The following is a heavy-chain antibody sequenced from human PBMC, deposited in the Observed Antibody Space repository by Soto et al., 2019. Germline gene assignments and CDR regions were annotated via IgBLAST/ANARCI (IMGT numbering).Heavy chain of an antibody. CDR2: ISYDGSNK. CDR1: GFTFSTYA. Sequence: PGGSLRLSCAVSGFTFSTYAMHWVRQAPGKGLEWVAVISYDGSNKYYADSVKGRFTISRDNSKNTLYLQMNSLRAEDTAVYYCARDSVAAAGFDPWGQGTLVTVSS. D-gene: IGHD6-13*01. V-gene: IGHV3-30-3*01. CDR3: ARDSVAAAGFDP. J-gene: IGHJ5*02.